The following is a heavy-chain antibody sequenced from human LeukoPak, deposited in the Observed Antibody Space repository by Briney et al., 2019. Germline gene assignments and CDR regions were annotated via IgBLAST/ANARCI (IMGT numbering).Heavy chain of an antibody. CDR3: ARGSLNWGDVWGDAFVI. CDR1: GFTFSSYA. CDR2: ISTDSSYI. D-gene: IGHD3-16*01. V-gene: IGHV3-21*01. J-gene: IGHJ3*02. Sequence: PGGSLRLSCAASGFTFSSYAMSWVRQAPGKGLEWVSSISTDSSYIYYADSLKGRFTISRDNAKNSLYLQMNSLRDEDTAVYYCARGSLNWGDVWGDAFVIWGQGTMVTVSS.